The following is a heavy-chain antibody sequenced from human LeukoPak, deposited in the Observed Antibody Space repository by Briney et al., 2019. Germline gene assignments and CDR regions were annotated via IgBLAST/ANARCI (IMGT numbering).Heavy chain of an antibody. CDR3: AREGCGGGSCNATIGWFDP. D-gene: IGHD2-15*01. V-gene: IGHV1-2*02. CDR2: INPDSGGT. J-gene: IGHJ5*02. CDR1: GYTFTGYY. Sequence: GASVKVSCKAAGYTFTGYYMHWVRQAPGQGVEWMGWINPDSGGTRYAQKFQGRVTMTRDTSISTAYMGLSRLRSDDTAVYYCAREGCGGGSCNATIGWFDPWGQGTLVTVSS.